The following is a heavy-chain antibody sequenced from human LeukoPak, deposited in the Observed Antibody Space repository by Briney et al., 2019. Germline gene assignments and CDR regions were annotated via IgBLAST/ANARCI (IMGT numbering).Heavy chain of an antibody. V-gene: IGHV3-7*01. CDR3: AKLTEEGD. J-gene: IGHJ4*02. Sequence: GGSLRLSCAASGITFSIYWMSWVRQAPGKGLEWVANIKQDGSEEYYVDSVKGRFTISRDNAKNSLYLQMNSLRAEDTAVYYCAKLTEEGDWGQGTLVTVSS. D-gene: IGHD3-9*01. CDR1: GITFSIYW. CDR2: IKQDGSEE.